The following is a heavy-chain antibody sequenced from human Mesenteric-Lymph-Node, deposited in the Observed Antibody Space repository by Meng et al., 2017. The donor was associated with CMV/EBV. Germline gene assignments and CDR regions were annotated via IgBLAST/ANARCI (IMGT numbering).Heavy chain of an antibody. CDR3: AHTLTGPNWFDP. J-gene: IGHJ5*02. CDR1: GFAVSSSGVG. Sequence: TFSGFAVSSSGVGVGWIRQPPGKALEWLALIYWDDDKRYSPSLKSRLTITKDTSKNQVVLTMTNMDPVDTATYYCAHTLTGPNWFDPWGQGTLVTVSS. CDR2: IYWDDDK. V-gene: IGHV2-5*02. D-gene: IGHD3-9*01.